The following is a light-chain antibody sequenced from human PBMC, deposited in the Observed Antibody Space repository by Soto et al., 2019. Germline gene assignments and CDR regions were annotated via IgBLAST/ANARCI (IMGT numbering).Light chain of an antibody. CDR2: LNS. V-gene: IGLV1-44*01. CDR3: AAWDDSLKGVV. J-gene: IGLJ3*02. CDR1: STNIGRNI. Sequence: QSVLTQPPSASGTPGQRVTISCSGSSTNIGRNIVNWYQQLPGTAPKLLIYLNSQRPSGVPDRFSGSRSGTSASLAISGLQSEDEADYYCAAWDDSLKGVVFGGGTQLTVL.